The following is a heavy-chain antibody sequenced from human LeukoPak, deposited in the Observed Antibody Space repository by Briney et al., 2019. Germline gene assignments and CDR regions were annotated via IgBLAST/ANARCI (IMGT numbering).Heavy chain of an antibody. V-gene: IGHV7-4-1*02. J-gene: IGHJ4*02. CDR2: INTNTGNP. CDR3: ARDLRIAAAGSCGY. CDR1: GYTFTSYG. Sequence: ASVKVSCKASGYTFTSYGISWVRQAPGQGLEWMGWINTNTGNPTYAQGFTGRFVFSLDTSVSTAYLQISSLKAEDTAVYYCARDLRIAAAGSCGYWGQGTLVTVSS. D-gene: IGHD6-13*01.